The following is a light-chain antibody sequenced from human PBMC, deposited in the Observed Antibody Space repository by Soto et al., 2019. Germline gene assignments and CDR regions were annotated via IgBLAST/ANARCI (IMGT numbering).Light chain of an antibody. CDR2: GAS. CDR1: QSVSSN. Sequence: EIVMTQSPATLSVSPGERATLSCRASQSVSSNLAWYQQKPGQAPRLLIYGASTRATGIPARFSGSGSGTEFTLTISSLQSEDFAVYYCQQYNNWLQTFGQGTK. J-gene: IGKJ1*01. CDR3: QQYNNWLQT. V-gene: IGKV3-15*01.